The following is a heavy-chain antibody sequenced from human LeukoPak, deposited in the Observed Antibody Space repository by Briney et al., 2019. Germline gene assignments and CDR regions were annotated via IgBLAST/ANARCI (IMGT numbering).Heavy chain of an antibody. J-gene: IGHJ4*02. CDR1: GFTFSDYY. Sequence: GGSLRLSCAASGFTFSDYYMSWIRQAPGKGLEWVSYISSSGSTIYYADSVKGRFTISRDNAKNSLYLQMNSRRAEDTAVYYCARGRVPGYSSGPCVDWGQGTLVTVSS. D-gene: IGHD6-19*01. CDR2: ISSSGSTI. CDR3: ARGRVPGYSSGPCVD. V-gene: IGHV3-11*04.